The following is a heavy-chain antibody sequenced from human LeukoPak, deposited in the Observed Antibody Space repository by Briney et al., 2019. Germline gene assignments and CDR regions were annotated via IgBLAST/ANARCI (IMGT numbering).Heavy chain of an antibody. CDR2: IIPIFGTA. J-gene: IGHJ4*02. V-gene: IGHV1-69*05. Sequence: SVKVSCKASGYTFTSYGISWVRQAPGQGLEWMGRIIPIFGTANYAQKFQGRVTITTDESTSTAYMELSSLRSEDTAVYYCASSDGYKGHLDYWGQGTLVTVSS. CDR1: GYTFTSYG. D-gene: IGHD5-24*01. CDR3: ASSDGYKGHLDY.